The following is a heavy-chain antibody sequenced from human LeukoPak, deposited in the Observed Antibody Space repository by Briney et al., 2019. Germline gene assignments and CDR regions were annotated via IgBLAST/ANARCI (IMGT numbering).Heavy chain of an antibody. Sequence: GRSLRLSCAASGFTFDDYAMHWVRQAPGKGLEWVSGISWNSGSIGYADSVKGRFTISRDNAKNSLYLQMNSLRAEDTAVYYCARDPLTQNDYWGLGTLVTVSS. CDR3: ARDPLTQNDY. V-gene: IGHV3-9*01. D-gene: IGHD1-14*01. CDR2: ISWNSGSI. J-gene: IGHJ4*02. CDR1: GFTFDDYA.